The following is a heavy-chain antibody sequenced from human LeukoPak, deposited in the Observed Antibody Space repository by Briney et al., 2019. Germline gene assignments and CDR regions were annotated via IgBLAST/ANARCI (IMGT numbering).Heavy chain of an antibody. CDR2: IYWNGGST. J-gene: IGHJ4*02. CDR3: ARVRSGGWYDPVDY. D-gene: IGHD6-19*01. Sequence: PGGSLRLSCAASGFTFDDYAMSWVRQAPGKGLEGVSGIYWNGGSTVYADSVRGRFTISRDNAKNSLYLQMNNLRAEDTALYYCARVRSGGWYDPVDYWGQGTLVTVSS. CDR1: GFTFDDYA. V-gene: IGHV3-20*04.